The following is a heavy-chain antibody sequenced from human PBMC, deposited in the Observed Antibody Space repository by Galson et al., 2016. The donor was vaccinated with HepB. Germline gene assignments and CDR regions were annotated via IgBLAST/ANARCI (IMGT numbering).Heavy chain of an antibody. CDR3: AKPPADRRWDLLPGDY. CDR2: ISDGGLP. CDR1: GFSFDDYG. J-gene: IGHJ4*02. Sequence: SLRLSCAASGFSFDDYGMTWVRQAPGKGLEWVSSISDGGLPHYADSVKGRFTISRDNYRKSVYRQMNSLRPEDTAMYYCAKPPADRRWDLLPGDYWGQGILVTVSS. V-gene: IGHV3-23*01. D-gene: IGHD1-26*01.